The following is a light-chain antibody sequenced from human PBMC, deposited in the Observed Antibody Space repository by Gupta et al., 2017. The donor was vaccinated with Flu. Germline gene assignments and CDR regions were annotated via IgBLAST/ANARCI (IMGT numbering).Light chain of an antibody. J-gene: IGLJ2*01. CDR3: NSRDSSGNHVV. V-gene: IGLV3-19*01. CDR1: SLRSYY. CDR2: GKN. Sequence: SSELTQDPAVSVALGQTVRIPCQGDSLRSYYASWYQQQPGQAPVLVIYGKNNRHSGTPDRFSGSSAGNTASLPITGAQAEDEADYYCNSRDSSGNHVVFGGGTKLTVL.